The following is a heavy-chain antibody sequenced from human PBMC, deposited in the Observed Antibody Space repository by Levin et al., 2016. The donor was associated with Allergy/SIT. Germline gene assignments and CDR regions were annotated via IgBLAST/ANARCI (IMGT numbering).Heavy chain of an antibody. CDR3: AREIVGGTAVFEY. D-gene: IGHD1-26*01. V-gene: IGHV4-61*02. J-gene: IGHJ4*02. CDR2: IYTSGST. Sequence: SETLSLTCSVSGDSISGSPNYWNWIRQPAGKGLEWIGRIYTSGSTNYNPSLESRVSISLDTSKNQFSLKLSSVTAADMAVYYCAREIVGGTAVFEYWGQGTLVTVSS. CDR1: GDSISGSPNY.